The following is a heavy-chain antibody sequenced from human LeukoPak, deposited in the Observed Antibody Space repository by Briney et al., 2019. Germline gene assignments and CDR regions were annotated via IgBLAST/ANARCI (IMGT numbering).Heavy chain of an antibody. CDR3: ARDTYGMDV. CDR1: GFTFSDYY. J-gene: IGHJ6*02. Sequence: GGSLRLSCAASGFTFSDYYMSWIRQAPGKGLEWLSYISSRGSGVWYADSVKGRFTISRDNAKNSLYLQMNSLRAEDTAVYYCARDTYGMDVWGQGTTVTVSS. CDR2: ISSRGSGV. V-gene: IGHV3-11*01.